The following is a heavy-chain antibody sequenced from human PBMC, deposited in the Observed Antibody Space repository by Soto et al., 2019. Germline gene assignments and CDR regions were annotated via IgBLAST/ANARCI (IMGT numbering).Heavy chain of an antibody. CDR1: GFTLSRYA. CDR3: AKTLGEYLYFFDY. J-gene: IGHJ4*02. Sequence: EVQLLESGGGLVQPGGSLRLSCAGSGFTLSRYATSWVRQAPGKGLEWISGLGTSDHNIFYADSVRGRFTISRDNSKNTFYLQMNSLRAEDTGKYYCAKTLGEYLYFFDYWGQGIQVTVSS. CDR2: LGTSDHNI. V-gene: IGHV3-23*01. D-gene: IGHD3-10*01.